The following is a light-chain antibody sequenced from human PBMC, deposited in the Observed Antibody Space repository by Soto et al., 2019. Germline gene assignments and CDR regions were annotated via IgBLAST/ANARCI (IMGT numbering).Light chain of an antibody. Sequence: QPVLTQPPSASGTPGQMVTISCSGSSSNVGSNYVCWFQQLPGTAPKLFIHSNNQRPSGVPDRFAGSKSGTSASLAISGLRSEDEADYYCAVWDDSVSGVIFGGGTKLTVL. V-gene: IGLV1-47*02. J-gene: IGLJ2*01. CDR1: SSNVGSNY. CDR2: SNN. CDR3: AVWDDSVSGVI.